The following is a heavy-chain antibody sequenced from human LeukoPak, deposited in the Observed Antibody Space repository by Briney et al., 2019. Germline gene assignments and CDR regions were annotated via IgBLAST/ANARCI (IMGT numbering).Heavy chain of an antibody. J-gene: IGHJ6*04. Sequence: SETLSLTCTVSGGSISSYYWSWIRQPPGKGLEWIGYIYTSGSTNYNPSLKSRVTISVDTSKNQFSLKLSSVTAADTAVYYCARHSCSAPLCSMDVWGKGTTVTVSS. D-gene: IGHD2-15*01. V-gene: IGHV4-4*09. CDR2: IYTSGST. CDR3: ARHSCSAPLCSMDV. CDR1: GGSISSYY.